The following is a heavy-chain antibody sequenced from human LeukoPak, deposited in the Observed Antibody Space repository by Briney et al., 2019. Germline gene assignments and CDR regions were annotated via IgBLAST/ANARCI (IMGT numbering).Heavy chain of an antibody. D-gene: IGHD5-18*01. CDR2: IYYSGST. CDR1: GGSISSSSQY. CDR3: ATLRGYIYGPFDY. J-gene: IGHJ4*02. Sequence: PSETLSLTCTVSGGSISSSSQYWGWIRQPPGKGLEWIGSIYYSGSTYYNPSLKSRVTTSVDTSKNQFSLKLSSVTAADTAVYYCATLRGYIYGPFDYWGQGTLVTVSS. V-gene: IGHV4-39*01.